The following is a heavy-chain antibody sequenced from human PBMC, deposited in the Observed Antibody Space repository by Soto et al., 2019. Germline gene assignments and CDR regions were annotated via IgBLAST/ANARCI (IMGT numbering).Heavy chain of an antibody. J-gene: IGHJ6*03. CDR3: AKDIYGSGSYYNVEYYYYYYYMDV. CDR2: ISWNSGSI. D-gene: IGHD3-10*01. Sequence: GGSLRLSCAASGFTFDDYAMHWVRQAPGKGLEWVSGISWNSGSIGYADSVKGRFTISRDNAKNSLYLQMNSLRAEDTALYYCAKDIYGSGSYYNVEYYYYYYYMDVWGKGTTVTVSS. V-gene: IGHV3-9*01. CDR1: GFTFDDYA.